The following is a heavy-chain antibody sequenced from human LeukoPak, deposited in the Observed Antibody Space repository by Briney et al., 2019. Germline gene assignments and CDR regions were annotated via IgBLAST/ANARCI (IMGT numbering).Heavy chain of an antibody. Sequence: GGSLRLSCAASGFTFTTYWMAWVRQAPGKGLEWVANIRQDGGEKYYVDSVKGRFTISRDNAQNSLYLHINSLGAEDTAVYYCARHREGTTQVGLFNYWGQGTLVTVSS. D-gene: IGHD2-2*01. J-gene: IGHJ4*02. CDR1: GFTFTTYW. V-gene: IGHV3-7*01. CDR3: ARHREGTTQVGLFNY. CDR2: IRQDGGEK.